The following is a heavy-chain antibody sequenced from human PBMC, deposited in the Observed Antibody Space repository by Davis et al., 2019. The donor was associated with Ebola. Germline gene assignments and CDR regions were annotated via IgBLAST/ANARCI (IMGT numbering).Heavy chain of an antibody. D-gene: IGHD1-26*01. CDR1: VGTFSSYA. J-gene: IGHJ6*02. CDR2: IIPILVIA. CDR3: ATPTRSYYSGMDV. V-gene: IGHV1-69*04. Sequence: SVKVSCKASVGTFSSYAISWVRQAPGQGLEWMGRIIPILVIANYAQKFQGRIKITADKSTSTAYMELNSLRSEDTAVYYCATPTRSYYSGMDVWGQGTTVTVSS.